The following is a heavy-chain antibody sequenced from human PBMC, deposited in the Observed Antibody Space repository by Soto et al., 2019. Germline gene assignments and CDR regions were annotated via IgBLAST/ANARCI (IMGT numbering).Heavy chain of an antibody. V-gene: IGHV3-23*01. CDR2: TTGGAGLT. J-gene: IGHJ5*02. CDR3: ARVDRGSVARPTRLDP. D-gene: IGHD2-21*01. CDR1: GFDLTSYA. Sequence: EVQLLESGGGLIQPGGSLRLSCTASGFDLTSYAINWVRQAPGKGLEWVSATTGGAGLTYYADSVKGRLSGSSDSPGNTLYLQLNSLRPEDTAVYYCARVDRGSVARPTRLDPWGQGTLVTVSS.